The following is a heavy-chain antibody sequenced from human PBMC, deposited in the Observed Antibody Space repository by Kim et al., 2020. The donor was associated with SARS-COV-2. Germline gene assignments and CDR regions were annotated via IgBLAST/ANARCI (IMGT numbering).Heavy chain of an antibody. J-gene: IGHJ6*02. D-gene: IGHD3-22*01. CDR2: ISIICSTI. Sequence: GGSLRLSCAASGFTFSDYYMSWIRQAPLALLSLFSSISIICSTIYYSDSVKGRFTISRDNAKNSLYLQMNSLRAEDTSVYYCARDSSLYYYDSSGYYPLAYVMDVWRRGTTLTVSS. CDR1: GFTFSDYY. V-gene: IGHV3-11*04. CDR3: ARDSSLYYYDSSGYYPLAYVMDV.